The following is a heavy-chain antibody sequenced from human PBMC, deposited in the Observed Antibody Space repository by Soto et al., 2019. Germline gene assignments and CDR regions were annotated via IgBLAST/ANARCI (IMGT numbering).Heavy chain of an antibody. J-gene: IGHJ4*02. CDR3: ASGGTPIDL. CDR2: ISAYNGNT. V-gene: IGHV1-18*01. D-gene: IGHD3-16*01. CDR1: GYTFTNFG. Sequence: QVQLVQSGAEVKKPGASVKVSCKASGYTFTNFGISWVRQAPGQGLEWMGWISAYNGNTNYAQNFQGRVTITTDTSTRTAYMELRSPRSDATAVYYCASGGTPIDLGGQGTLVTVSS.